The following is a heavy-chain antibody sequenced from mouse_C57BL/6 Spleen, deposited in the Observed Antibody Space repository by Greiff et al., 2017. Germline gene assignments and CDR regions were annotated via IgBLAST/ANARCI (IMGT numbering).Heavy chain of an antibody. J-gene: IGHJ3*01. CDR3: ARQEIYYNGSSYGFAY. D-gene: IGHD1-1*01. V-gene: IGHV5-9*01. CDR2: ISGGGGNT. Sequence: EVKLMESGGGLVKPGGSLKLSCAASGFTFSSYTMSWVRQTPEKRLEWVATISGGGGNTYYPDSVKGRFTISGDNAKNTLYLQMSSLRSGDTALDYCARQEIYYNGSSYGFAYWGQGTLVTVSA. CDR1: GFTFSSYT.